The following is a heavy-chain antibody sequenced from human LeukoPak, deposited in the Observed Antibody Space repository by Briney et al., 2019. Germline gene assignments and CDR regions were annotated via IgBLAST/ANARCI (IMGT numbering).Heavy chain of an antibody. CDR2: IYYSGST. Sequence: SETLSLTCTVSGGSISSSSYYWGWIRQPPGKGLEWIGSIYYSGSTYYNPSLKIRVTISVDTSKNQFSLKLSSVTAADTAVYYCARGSTSPRLGWYWFDPWGQGTLVTVSS. CDR1: GGSISSSSYY. D-gene: IGHD4-23*01. V-gene: IGHV4-39*07. J-gene: IGHJ5*02. CDR3: ARGSTSPRLGWYWFDP.